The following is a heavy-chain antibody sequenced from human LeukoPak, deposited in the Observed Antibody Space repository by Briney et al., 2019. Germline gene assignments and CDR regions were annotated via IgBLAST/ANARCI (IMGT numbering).Heavy chain of an antibody. V-gene: IGHV3-23*01. Sequence: GGSLRLSCAASGFTFSSYAMSWVRQAPGKGLEWVAAISGSGGNTYDADSVKGRFTISRDNSKNTLCLQMNSLRGEDTAVYYCAKGIAVAGGWNYGMDVWGQGTTVTVSS. CDR2: ISGSGGNT. J-gene: IGHJ6*02. D-gene: IGHD6-19*01. CDR3: AKGIAVAGGWNYGMDV. CDR1: GFTFSSYA.